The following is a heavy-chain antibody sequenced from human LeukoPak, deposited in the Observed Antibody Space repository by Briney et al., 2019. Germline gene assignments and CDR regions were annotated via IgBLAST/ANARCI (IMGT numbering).Heavy chain of an antibody. CDR1: GFTFSSYA. V-gene: IGHV3-23*01. Sequence: PGGSLRLSCAASGFTFSSYAMSWVRQAPGKGLEWVSAISGSGGSTYYADSVKGRFTISRDNSKNTLYLQMNSLRAEDTAVYYCAKWGTSSWSYYYYGMDVWGNGTTVTVSS. CDR2: ISGSGGST. D-gene: IGHD6-13*01. J-gene: IGHJ6*04. CDR3: AKWGTSSWSYYYYGMDV.